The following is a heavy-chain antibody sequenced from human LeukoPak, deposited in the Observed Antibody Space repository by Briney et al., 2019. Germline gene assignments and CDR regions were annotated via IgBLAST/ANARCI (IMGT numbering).Heavy chain of an antibody. CDR3: AKDIGYYGSGTYYIEY. Sequence: QPWGSLRLSCAASGFTSSSYSMNWVRQAPGKGLEWVSYISSSSSYIYYADSVKGRFTISRDNAKNSLYLQMNSLRAEDTAVYYCAKDIGYYGSGTYYIEYWGQGTLVTVSS. CDR2: ISSSSSYI. J-gene: IGHJ4*02. D-gene: IGHD3-10*01. CDR1: GFTSSSYS. V-gene: IGHV3-48*01.